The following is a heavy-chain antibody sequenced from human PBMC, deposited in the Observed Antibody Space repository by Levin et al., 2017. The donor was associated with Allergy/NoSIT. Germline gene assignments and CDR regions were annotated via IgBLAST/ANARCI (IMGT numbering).Heavy chain of an antibody. CDR1: GFPFSSYA. D-gene: IGHD6-13*01. V-gene: IGHV3-23*01. J-gene: IGHJ4*02. Sequence: LSLPCAASGFPFSSYAMSWVRQAPGKGLEWVSAISGSGGSTYYADSVKGRFTISRDNSKNTLYLQMNSLRAEDTAVYYCAKYVAAAGSGVGYFDYWGQGTLVTVSS. CDR2: ISGSGGST. CDR3: AKYVAAAGSGVGYFDY.